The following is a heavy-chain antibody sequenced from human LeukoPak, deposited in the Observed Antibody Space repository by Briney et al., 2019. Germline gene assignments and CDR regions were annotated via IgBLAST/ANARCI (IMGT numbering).Heavy chain of an antibody. CDR2: IIPILGIA. V-gene: IGHV1-69*10. CDR3: ARGTGSGSYSHYYYGMDV. J-gene: IGHJ6*02. Sequence: ASVKVSCKASGGTFSSYAISWVRQAPGQGLEWMGGIIPILGIANYAQKFQGRVTITADKSTSTAYMELSSLRSEDTAVYYCARGTGSGSYSHYYYGMDVWGQGTTVTVSS. D-gene: IGHD3-10*01. CDR1: GGTFSSYA.